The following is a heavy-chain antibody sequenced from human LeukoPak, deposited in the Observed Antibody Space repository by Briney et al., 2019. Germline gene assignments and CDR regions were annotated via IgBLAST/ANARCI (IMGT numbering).Heavy chain of an antibody. J-gene: IGHJ4*02. CDR1: GFTFSSHG. CDR3: ARGPSGGNNLWMDY. Sequence: GGSLRLSCAASGFTFSSHGMSWVRQAPGKGLEWVSYISSSGSTIYYADSVKGRFTISRDNAKNSLHLQMNSLRAEDTAVYSCARGPSGGNNLWMDYWGQGILVTVSS. V-gene: IGHV3-48*04. CDR2: ISSSGSTI. D-gene: IGHD1-14*01.